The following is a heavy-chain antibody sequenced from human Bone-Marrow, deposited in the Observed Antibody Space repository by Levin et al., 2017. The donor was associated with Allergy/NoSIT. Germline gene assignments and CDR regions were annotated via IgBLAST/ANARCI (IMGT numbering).Heavy chain of an antibody. CDR2: IYHSGST. CDR3: ARGSYFGGLSFDC. D-gene: IGHD4-23*01. J-gene: IGHJ4*02. V-gene: IGHV4-61*01. Sequence: SETLSLTCTVSGGSVNSGSCYWSWIRQPPGKGLEWIAYIYHSGSTKYNPSLKSRVTISLDTSRNQFSIRLTSLTAADTAVYYCARGSYFGGLSFDCWGKGTLVTVSS. CDR1: GGSVNSGSCY.